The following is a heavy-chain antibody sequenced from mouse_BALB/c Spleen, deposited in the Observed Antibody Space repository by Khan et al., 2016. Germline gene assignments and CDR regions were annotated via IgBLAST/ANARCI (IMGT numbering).Heavy chain of an antibody. V-gene: IGHV9-3-1*01. D-gene: IGHD2-12*01. J-gene: IGHJ1*01. CDR1: GYTFTNYG. CDR2: INTYTGEP. CDR3: ARLLLSYLYFDV. Sequence: QIQLVQSGPELKKPGETVKISCKASGYTFTNYGMNWVKQAPGKGLKWMGWINTYTGEPTYADDFKGRFAFSLETSASTAYLQINNLKNEDAATYFCARLLLSYLYFDVWGAGTTVTVSS.